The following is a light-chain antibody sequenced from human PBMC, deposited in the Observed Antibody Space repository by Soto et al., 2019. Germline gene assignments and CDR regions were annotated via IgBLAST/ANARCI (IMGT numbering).Light chain of an antibody. CDR1: QSVTSSY. Sequence: EIVLTQSPCTLSLSPGERASLSCRASQSVTSSYLAWYQQKPGQAPRLLIYVASTRATGIPDRCSGSGSGTDFLSTFDRREPEVLAFYYCRRNGSSPWPFGQGTRVE. J-gene: IGKJ1*01. CDR2: VAS. V-gene: IGKV3-20*01. CDR3: RRNGSSPWP.